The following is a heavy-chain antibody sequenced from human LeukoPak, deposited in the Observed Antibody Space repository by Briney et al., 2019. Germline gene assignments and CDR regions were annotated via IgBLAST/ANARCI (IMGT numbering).Heavy chain of an antibody. J-gene: IGHJ5*02. CDR2: IKSRSDGGTI. D-gene: IGHD4-17*01. CDR3: TTVLTVTIA. V-gene: IGHV3-15*01. Sequence: GGSLRLSCAGSGFPFSNAWMNWVRQAPGKGLEWAGRIKSRSDGGTIHYAAPVTDRFIISRDDSKNTLYLQMNSLKTEDTAVYYCTTVLTVTIAWGQGTLVIVSS. CDR1: GFPFSNAW.